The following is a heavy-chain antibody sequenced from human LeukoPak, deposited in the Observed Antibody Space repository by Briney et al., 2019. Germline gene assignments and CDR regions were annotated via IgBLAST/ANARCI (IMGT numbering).Heavy chain of an antibody. CDR1: GGTFSSYA. CDR2: IIPIFGTA. CDR3: ASARDSIVPPEGAFDI. D-gene: IGHD2/OR15-2a*01. J-gene: IGHJ3*02. V-gene: IGHV1-69*13. Sequence: SVKVSCKASGGTFSSYAISWVRQAPGQGLEWMGGIIPIFGTANYAQKFQGRVTITADESTSTAYMELSSLRSEDTAVYYCASARDSIVPPEGAFDIWGQGTMVTVSS.